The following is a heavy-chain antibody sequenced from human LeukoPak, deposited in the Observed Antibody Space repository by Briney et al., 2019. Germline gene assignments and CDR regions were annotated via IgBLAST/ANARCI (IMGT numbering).Heavy chain of an antibody. Sequence: TGGSLRLSCAASGFTFSSYGMHWVRQAPGKGLEWVAVIWYDGSNKYYADSAKGRFTISRDNSKNTLYLQMNSLRAEDTAVYYCAKKRTVRNYFDYWGQGTLVTVSS. CDR3: AKKRTVRNYFDY. CDR2: IWYDGSNK. CDR1: GFTFSSYG. D-gene: IGHD4-17*01. V-gene: IGHV3-33*06. J-gene: IGHJ4*02.